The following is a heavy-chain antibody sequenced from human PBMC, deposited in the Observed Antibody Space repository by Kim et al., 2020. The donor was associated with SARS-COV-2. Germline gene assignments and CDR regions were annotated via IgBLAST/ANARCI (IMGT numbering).Heavy chain of an antibody. CDR3: AGTQVGATTKWDY. V-gene: IGHV4-34*01. CDR1: GGSFSGYY. CDR2: INHSGST. D-gene: IGHD1-26*01. J-gene: IGHJ4*02. Sequence: SETLSLTCAVYGGSFSGYYWSWIRQPPGKGLEWIGEINHSGSTNYNPSLKSRVTISVDTSKNQFSLKLSSVTAADTAVYYCAGTQVGATTKWDYWGQGTLVTVSS.